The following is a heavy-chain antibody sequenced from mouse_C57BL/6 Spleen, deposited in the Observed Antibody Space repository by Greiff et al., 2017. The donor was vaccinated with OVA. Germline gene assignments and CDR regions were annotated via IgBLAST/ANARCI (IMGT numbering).Heavy chain of an antibody. CDR3: ARGGYDPLFDY. J-gene: IGHJ2*01. Sequence: QVQLQQPGAELVRPGSSVKLSCKASGYTFTSYWMHWVKQRPIQGLEWIGNIDPSDSETHYNQKFKDKATLTVDKSSSTAYMQLSSLTSEDSAVYYCARGGYDPLFDYWGQGTTLTVSS. CDR2: IDPSDSET. CDR1: GYTFTSYW. V-gene: IGHV1-52*01. D-gene: IGHD2-3*01.